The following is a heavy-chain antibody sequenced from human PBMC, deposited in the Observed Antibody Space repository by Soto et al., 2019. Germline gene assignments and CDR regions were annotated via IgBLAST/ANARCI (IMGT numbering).Heavy chain of an antibody. V-gene: IGHV1-69*02. Sequence: SVKVSCKASGCTFSSYTISWVRQAPGQGLEWMGRIIPILGIANYAQKFQGRVTITADKSTSTAYMELSSLRSEDTAVYYCASLIAVAGVGYWGQGTLVTVSS. J-gene: IGHJ4*02. D-gene: IGHD6-19*01. CDR1: GCTFSSYT. CDR2: IIPILGIA. CDR3: ASLIAVAGVGY.